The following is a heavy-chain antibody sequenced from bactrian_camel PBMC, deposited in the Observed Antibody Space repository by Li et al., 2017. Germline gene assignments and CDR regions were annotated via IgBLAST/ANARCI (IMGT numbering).Heavy chain of an antibody. J-gene: IGHJ6*01. CDR3: ATVLQGTLCRWENFGY. CDR2: IDRNGGT. V-gene: IGHV3S26*01. Sequence: QLVESGGGSVQAGGSLRLSCAVSVYTYSRYCMGWFRQASGKEREGVAAIDRNGGTTYADSVKGRFTISKDNAKNTLYLQMNSLKPEDTAMYSCATVLQGTLCRWENFGYWGQGTQVTVS. CDR1: VYTYSRYC. D-gene: IGHD1*01.